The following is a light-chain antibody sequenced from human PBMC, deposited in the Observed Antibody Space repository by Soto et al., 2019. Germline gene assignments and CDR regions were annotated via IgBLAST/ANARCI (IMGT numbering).Light chain of an antibody. CDR1: QSVSSSY. J-gene: IGKJ1*01. CDR2: GAS. CDR3: QQYGSSAWT. V-gene: IGKV3-20*01. Sequence: EIVLTQSPGTLSLSPGERATLSCRASQSVSSSYLAWYQQKPGQAPRLLIYGASSRASGVPDRFSGSGSGTDFTLTFSRLEPENFAVYYCQQYGSSAWTFGQGTKLDIK.